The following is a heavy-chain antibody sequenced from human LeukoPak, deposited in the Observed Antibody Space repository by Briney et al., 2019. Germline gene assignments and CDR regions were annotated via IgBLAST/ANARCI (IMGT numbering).Heavy chain of an antibody. CDR3: ARFRAATTRFDY. J-gene: IGHJ4*02. CDR1: GFTFRNYA. V-gene: IGHV3-30*09. D-gene: IGHD1-1*01. CDR2: VSFDGNTT. Sequence: GGSLRLSCAASGFTFRNYAMYWVRQAPGRGLEWAAVVSFDGNTTFYSDSVKGRFAIPRDNSKNTLYLEMNSLRPEDTAVYYCARFRAATTRFDYWGQGTLVTVSS.